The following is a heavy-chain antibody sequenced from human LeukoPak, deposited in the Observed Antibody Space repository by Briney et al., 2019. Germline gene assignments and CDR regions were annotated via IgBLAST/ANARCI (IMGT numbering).Heavy chain of an antibody. CDR3: ARIFIRNGYSSYFDC. CDR2: VYQSGTT. Sequence: KSSETLSLTCTVSGSSISSGHYWGWVRQPPGAGLEWIGSVYQSGTTYYNPSLKSRVTTSVDMSKNQFSLRLRPVTAADTAVYYCARIFIRNGYSSYFDCWGQGTLVTVSS. CDR1: GSSISSGHY. V-gene: IGHV4-38-2*02. D-gene: IGHD5-18*01. J-gene: IGHJ4*02.